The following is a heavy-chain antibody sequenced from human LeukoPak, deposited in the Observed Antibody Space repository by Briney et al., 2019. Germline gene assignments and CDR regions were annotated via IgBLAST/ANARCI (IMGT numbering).Heavy chain of an antibody. CDR3: ARGLQENLAWLQAFSAFDI. J-gene: IGHJ3*02. CDR1: GYTFTSYG. D-gene: IGHD6-19*01. Sequence: GASVKVSCKASGYTFTSYGISWVRQAPGQGLEWMGWISAYNGDTTYAQKLQGRVTMTTDISTSKTYMELRSLRSDDTAVYYCARGLQENLAWLQAFSAFDIWGQGTMVTVSS. V-gene: IGHV1-18*01. CDR2: ISAYNGDT.